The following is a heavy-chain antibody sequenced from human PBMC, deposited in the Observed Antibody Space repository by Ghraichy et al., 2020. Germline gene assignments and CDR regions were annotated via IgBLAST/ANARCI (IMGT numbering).Heavy chain of an antibody. Sequence: SVKVSCKASGGTFSSYAISWVRQAPGQGLEWMGGIIPIFGTANYAQKFQGRVTITTDESTSTAYMELSSLRSEDTAVYYCARGAVPAAIPNWFDPWGQGTLVTVSS. V-gene: IGHV1-69*05. CDR1: GGTFSSYA. CDR2: IIPIFGTA. J-gene: IGHJ5*02. D-gene: IGHD2-2*02. CDR3: ARGAVPAAIPNWFDP.